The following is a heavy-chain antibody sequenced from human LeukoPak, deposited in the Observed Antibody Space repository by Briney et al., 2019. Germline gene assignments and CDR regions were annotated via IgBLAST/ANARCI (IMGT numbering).Heavy chain of an antibody. D-gene: IGHD3-3*01. CDR2: INHSGST. CDR1: GGSFSGYY. Sequence: KSSETLSLTCAVYGGSFSGYYWSWIRQPPGKGLEWIGEINHSGSTNYNPSLKSRVTISVDTSKNQFSLKLSSVTAADTAVYYCARGRGPILGVVIDYYYYYGMDVWGQGTTVTVPS. V-gene: IGHV4-34*01. J-gene: IGHJ6*02. CDR3: ARGRGPILGVVIDYYYYYGMDV.